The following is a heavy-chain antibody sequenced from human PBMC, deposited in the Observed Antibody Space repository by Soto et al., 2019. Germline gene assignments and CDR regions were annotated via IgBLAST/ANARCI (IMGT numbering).Heavy chain of an antibody. CDR2: ISAYNGNT. V-gene: IGHV1-18*01. CDR3: ASDVPQRSAPNCFDS. D-gene: IGHD6-6*01. J-gene: IGHJ4*02. CDR1: GYTFTSYG. Sequence: QVQLVQSGAEVKKPGASVKVSCKASGYTFTSYGISWVRQAPGQGPEWMGWISAYNGNTHYAQKLQGRVTMTTDTATTTAHMELRGLRSDDRAVYFCASDVPQRSAPNCFDSWGQGTLVTVSS.